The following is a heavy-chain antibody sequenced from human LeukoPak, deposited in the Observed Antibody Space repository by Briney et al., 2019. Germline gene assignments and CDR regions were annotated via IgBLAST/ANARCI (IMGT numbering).Heavy chain of an antibody. D-gene: IGHD3-16*01. Sequence: PSETLSLTCTVSGGSISSGYWSWIRQPPGRGLEWIGYIYYSGSTNYNPSLKSRVTISVDTSKNQFSLKLSSVTAADTAVYYCARETSQKGAHYMDVWGKGTTVTISS. CDR1: GGSISSGY. CDR2: IYYSGST. J-gene: IGHJ6*03. V-gene: IGHV4-59*01. CDR3: ARETSQKGAHYMDV.